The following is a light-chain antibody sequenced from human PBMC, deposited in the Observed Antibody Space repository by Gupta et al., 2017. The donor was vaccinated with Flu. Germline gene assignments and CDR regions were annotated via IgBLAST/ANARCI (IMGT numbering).Light chain of an antibody. CDR3: SSYTSSRTLV. J-gene: IGLJ2*01. CDR2: EVS. V-gene: IGLV2-14*01. CDR1: SSEVGGYKY. Sequence: ITMSCTGTSSEVGGYKYVSCYQLYPAKYHQLMIYEVSNRSAGVSSRFSVSKSDNTASLTISGRTAEDDADYYFSSYTSSRTLVFGGGTKLTVL.